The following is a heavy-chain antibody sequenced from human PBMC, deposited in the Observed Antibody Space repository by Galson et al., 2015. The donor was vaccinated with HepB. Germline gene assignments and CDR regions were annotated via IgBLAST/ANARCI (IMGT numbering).Heavy chain of an antibody. J-gene: IGHJ4*02. CDR2: ISYDGSNK. CDR1: GFTFNTYA. Sequence: SLRLSCAAPGFTFNTYAVHWVRQAPGKGLEWVAVISYDGSNKYCADSVKGRFTISRDNSKNTLFLQMNSLRAEDTAVYYCARDFPYFDYWGQGTLVTVSS. CDR3: ARDFPYFDY. V-gene: IGHV3-30-3*01.